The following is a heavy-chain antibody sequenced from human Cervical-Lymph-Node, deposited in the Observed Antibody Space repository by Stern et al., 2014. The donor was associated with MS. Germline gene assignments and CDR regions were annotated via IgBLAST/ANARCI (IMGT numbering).Heavy chain of an antibody. CDR1: GFSFSTYW. CDR3: ARISYYDWLPGNPNYFDY. V-gene: IGHV3-7*01. Sequence: EVQLLESGGGLVQPGGSLRLSCAASGFSFSTYWMSWVRQAPGKGLEWVANIRQDGSEKYYVASVKGRFTISRDNAKNSLYLQMNSLRAEDTAVYYCARISYYDWLPGNPNYFDYWGQGTLVTVSS. J-gene: IGHJ4*02. CDR2: IRQDGSEK. D-gene: IGHD3-16*01.